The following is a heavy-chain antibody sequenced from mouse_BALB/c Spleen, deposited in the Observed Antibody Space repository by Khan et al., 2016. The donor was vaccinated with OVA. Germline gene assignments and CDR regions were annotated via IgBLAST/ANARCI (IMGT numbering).Heavy chain of an antibody. V-gene: IGHV1-77*01. D-gene: IGHD1-2*01. Sequence: QVQLQQSGAELARPGASVKLSCKASGYTFTDYYINWVQQRTGQGLEWIGEISPGSGDTYYNERFKGKATLTADKSSSTAYMQLSSLTSEASAVYFCARRNYFGYTVAYWGQGTLVTVSA. J-gene: IGHJ3*01. CDR2: ISPGSGDT. CDR3: ARRNYFGYTVAY. CDR1: GYTFTDYY.